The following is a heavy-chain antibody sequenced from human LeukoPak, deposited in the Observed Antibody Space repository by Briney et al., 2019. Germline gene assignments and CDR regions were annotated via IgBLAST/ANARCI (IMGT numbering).Heavy chain of an antibody. CDR1: GGSISSGGYY. CDR2: IYYSGST. D-gene: IGHD6-6*01. Sequence: PSETLSLTCTVSGGSISSGGYYWSWIRQHPGKGLEWIGYIYYSGSTYYNPSLKSRVTISVDTSKNQFSLKLSSVTAADTAVYYCARGHIAATDAFDIWGQGTMATVSS. J-gene: IGHJ3*02. V-gene: IGHV4-31*03. CDR3: ARGHIAATDAFDI.